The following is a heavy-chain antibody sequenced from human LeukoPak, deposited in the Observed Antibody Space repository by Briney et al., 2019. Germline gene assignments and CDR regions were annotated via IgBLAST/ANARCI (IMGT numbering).Heavy chain of an antibody. Sequence: GSLRLSRVASGFPFRRYAVTWVRPTAGKGLESVSVITDDEDTYYADSVKGRFTISSDNSHNTVFLQMNSLRVEDTAVYYCAEVDYWSPENYFDSWGRGTRVTVSS. CDR2: ITDDEDT. CDR3: AEVDYWSPENYFDS. V-gene: IGHV3-23*01. D-gene: IGHD1-1*01. J-gene: IGHJ4*02. CDR1: GFPFRRYA.